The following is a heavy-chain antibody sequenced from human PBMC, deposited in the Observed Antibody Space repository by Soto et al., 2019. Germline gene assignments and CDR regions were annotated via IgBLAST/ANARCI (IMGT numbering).Heavy chain of an antibody. D-gene: IGHD3-10*01. Sequence: QGQLVESGGGVVQPGTSLRLSCEASGFIFSRYGMHWVRQAPGKGLEWVAVISYDGSNKYYAESVKGRFIISRDKSENTLYLQMNSLRAEETAVYYWAKDLGSGKPYYYYAMDVWGQGTTVTVSS. CDR2: ISYDGSNK. V-gene: IGHV3-30*18. CDR1: GFIFSRYG. CDR3: AKDLGSGKPYYYYAMDV. J-gene: IGHJ6*02.